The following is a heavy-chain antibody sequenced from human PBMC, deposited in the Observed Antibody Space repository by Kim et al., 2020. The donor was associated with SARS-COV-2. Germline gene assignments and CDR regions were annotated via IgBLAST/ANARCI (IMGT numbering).Heavy chain of an antibody. CDR3: VRESDAFDI. V-gene: IGHV3-30*04. CDR2: MSDDGRNK. J-gene: IGHJ3*02. Sequence: GGSLRLSCAASGFTFSNSFMHWVRQAPGKGLEWVAFMSDDGRNKYYGDSVKGRFTISRDNSKSMLFLQMNSLKPEDTAVYYCVRESDAFDIWGHGTMVSVSS. CDR1: GFTFSNSF.